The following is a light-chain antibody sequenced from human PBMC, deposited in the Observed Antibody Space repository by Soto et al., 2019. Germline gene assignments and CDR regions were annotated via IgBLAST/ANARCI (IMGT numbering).Light chain of an antibody. CDR2: DVT. CDR3: ISFTSRGANV. J-gene: IGLJ1*01. Sequence: QSVRSQPASVSGSPGHPITITCTGTSSDVGGHNYVSWYQQHPGKVPKLIIYDVTNRPSGVSNRFSASKSGNTASLTISGLQAEEGADYYCISFTSRGANVFGSGTKVTVL. CDR1: SSDVGGHNY. V-gene: IGLV2-14*03.